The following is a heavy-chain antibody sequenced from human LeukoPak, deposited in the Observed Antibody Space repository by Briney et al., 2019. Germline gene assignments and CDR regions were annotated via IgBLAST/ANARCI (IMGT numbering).Heavy chain of an antibody. CDR2: IGGGGGDT. CDR3: AKGGRGTYDS. Sequence: PGGSLRLSCAASGFTFSSYIMAWVRQAPGTGLEWVSSIGGGGGDTYYADSVKGRFTISRDNSKNTLSLQMNSLRADDTAVYYCAKGGRGTYDSWGQGTLVTVSS. J-gene: IGHJ4*02. V-gene: IGHV3-23*01. CDR1: GFTFSSYI. D-gene: IGHD3-16*01.